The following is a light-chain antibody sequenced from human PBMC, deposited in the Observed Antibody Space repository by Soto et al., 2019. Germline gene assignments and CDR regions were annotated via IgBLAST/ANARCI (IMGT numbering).Light chain of an antibody. CDR1: QSVSSN. Sequence: ELAMTQCPTALSVSPGERPTLSCMASQSVSSNLAWYQQKVGQAPRVLIYDASTRATGIPGRFSGSGSGTEFTLTISSLQSEDFAVYYCQQYNNWPETFGQGNKV. J-gene: IGKJ1*01. V-gene: IGKV3-15*01. CDR3: QQYNNWPET. CDR2: DAS.